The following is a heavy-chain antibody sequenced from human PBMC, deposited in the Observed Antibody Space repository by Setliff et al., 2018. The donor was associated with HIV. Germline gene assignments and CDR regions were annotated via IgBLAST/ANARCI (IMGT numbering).Heavy chain of an antibody. V-gene: IGHV1-69*13. CDR3: ARVYGETAAHYYYGMDV. CDR1: GGTFSSYA. CDR2: IIPIFGTA. J-gene: IGHJ6*02. Sequence: SVKVSCKASGGTFSSYAISWVRQAPGQGLEWMGGIIPIFGTANYAQMFQGRVTITADESTSTAYMELCSLRSEDTAVYYCARVYGETAAHYYYGMDVWGQGTTVTVSS. D-gene: IGHD3-10*01.